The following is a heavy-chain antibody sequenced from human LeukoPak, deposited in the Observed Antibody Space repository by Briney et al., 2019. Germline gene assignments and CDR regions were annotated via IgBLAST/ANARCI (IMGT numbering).Heavy chain of an antibody. CDR2: IRSKANSYAT. V-gene: IGHV3-73*01. Sequence: GGSLRLSCAASEFTFSGSAMHRVRQASGKGLEWVGRIRSKANSYATAYAASVKGRFTISRDDSKNTAYLQMNSLKTEDTAVYYCRWQTVTTLGGDYWGQGTLVTVSS. CDR1: EFTFSGSA. J-gene: IGHJ4*02. D-gene: IGHD4-17*01. CDR3: RWQTVTTLGGDY.